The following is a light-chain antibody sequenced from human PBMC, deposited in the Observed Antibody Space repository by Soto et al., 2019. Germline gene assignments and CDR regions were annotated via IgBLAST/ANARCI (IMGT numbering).Light chain of an antibody. V-gene: IGKV1-5*01. Sequence: DIQMTQSPSTLSASVGDRVTITCRASQSISSWVAWYQQKPGKAPKLLISDASGLQSGVPSRFSGSGSGTEFTLTISSPQPDDFATYYCQHYNSYSEAFGQGTKVDIK. CDR2: DAS. J-gene: IGKJ1*01. CDR1: QSISSW. CDR3: QHYNSYSEA.